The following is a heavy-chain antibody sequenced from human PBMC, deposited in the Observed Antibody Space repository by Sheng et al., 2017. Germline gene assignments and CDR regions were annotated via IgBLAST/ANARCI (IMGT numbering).Heavy chain of an antibody. CDR3: ARNEGYRFDY. V-gene: IGHV3-74*02. J-gene: IGHJ4*02. CDR2: ISTDGSTT. D-gene: IGHD2-15*01. Sequence: VQLVESGGGMVQRGKSLRLSCAASGFSFGSSWMHWVRQVPGKGLMWVSLISTDGSTTTYADSVRGRFTISRDNARNTLYLQMISLGAEDTAVYYCARNEGYRFDYWGQGSLVTVSS. CDR1: GFSFGSSW.